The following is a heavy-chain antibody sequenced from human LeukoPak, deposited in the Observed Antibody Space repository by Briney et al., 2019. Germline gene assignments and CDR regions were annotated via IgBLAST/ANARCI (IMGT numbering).Heavy chain of an antibody. D-gene: IGHD6-6*01. CDR2: IYPGDSDT. J-gene: IGHJ4*02. CDR1: GYSFTSYW. CDR3: QSYSSSSGVDY. V-gene: IGHV5-51*01. Sequence: GESLQISCKGSGYSFTSYWIGWVRPLPGKGLEWMGIIYPGDSDTRYSPSFQGQVTISADKSISTAYLQWSSLKASDTAMYYCQSYSSSSGVDYWGQGTLVTVSS.